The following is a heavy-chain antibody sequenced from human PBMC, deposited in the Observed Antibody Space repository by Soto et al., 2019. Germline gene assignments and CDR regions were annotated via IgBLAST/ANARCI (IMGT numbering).Heavy chain of an antibody. V-gene: IGHV4-34*01. CDR3: ASSSAADY. CDR1: GGSFSGYY. Sequence: SETLSLTCAVYGGSFSGYYWSWIRQPPGKGLEWIGEINHSGSTNYNPSLKSRVTISVDTSKNQFSLKLSSVTAADTAVYYCASSSAADYWGQGTLVTVSS. D-gene: IGHD6-19*01. CDR2: INHSGST. J-gene: IGHJ4*02.